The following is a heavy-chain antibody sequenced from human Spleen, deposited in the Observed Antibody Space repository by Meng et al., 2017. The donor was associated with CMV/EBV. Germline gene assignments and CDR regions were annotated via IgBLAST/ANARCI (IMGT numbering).Heavy chain of an antibody. Sequence: GESLKISCAASGFTFSSYSMNWVRQAPGKGLEWVSSISSSSSYIYYADSVKGRFTVSRDNAKNSVSLQMNSLRAEDTAVYYCAKIGASDYNNHLPPAEKNYFDYWGQGTLVTVSS. CDR2: ISSSSSYI. J-gene: IGHJ4*02. CDR3: AKIGASDYNNHLPPAEKNYFDY. CDR1: GFTFSSYS. V-gene: IGHV3-21*01. D-gene: IGHD4-11*01.